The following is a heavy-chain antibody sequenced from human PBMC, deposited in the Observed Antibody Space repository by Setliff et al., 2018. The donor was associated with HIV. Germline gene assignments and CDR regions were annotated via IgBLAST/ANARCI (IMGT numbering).Heavy chain of an antibody. CDR3: VRHGGVRIQRRTGIDY. J-gene: IGHJ4*02. CDR1: GGSFSGYY. V-gene: IGHV4-34*01. CDR2: INHSGNT. Sequence: SETLSLTCAVYGGSFSGYYWSWIRQPPGKGLEWIGEINHSGNTDYNPSLRSRVTMSVDMSKNQFSLRLRSVTAADTAVYYCVRHGGVRIQRRTGIDYWGQGTLVTVSS. D-gene: IGHD5-18*01.